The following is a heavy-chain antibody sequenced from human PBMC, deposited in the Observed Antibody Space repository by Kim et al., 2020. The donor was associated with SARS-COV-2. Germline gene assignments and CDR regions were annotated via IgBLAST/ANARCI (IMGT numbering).Heavy chain of an antibody. Sequence: GGSLRLSCAASGFTFSSYGMHWVRQAPGKGLEWVAVIWYDGSNKYYADSVKGRFTISRDNSKNTLYLQMNSLRAEDTAVYYCAKDLGRFGEKYFDIWGQGTMVTVSS. CDR2: IWYDGSNK. J-gene: IGHJ3*02. CDR3: AKDLGRFGEKYFDI. V-gene: IGHV3-33*06. D-gene: IGHD3-10*01. CDR1: GFTFSSYG.